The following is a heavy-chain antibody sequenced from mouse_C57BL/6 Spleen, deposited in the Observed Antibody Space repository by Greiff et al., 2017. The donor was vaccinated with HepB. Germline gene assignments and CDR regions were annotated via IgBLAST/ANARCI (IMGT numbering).Heavy chain of an antibody. CDR3: TRGYDYDARDYFDY. Sequence: EVQLQQSGAELVRPGASVKLSCTASGFNIKDDYMHWVKQRPEQGLEWIGWIDPENGDTEYASKFQGKATITADTSSNTAYLQLSSLTSEDTAVYYCTRGYDYDARDYFDYWGQGTTLTVSS. CDR2: IDPENGDT. D-gene: IGHD2-4*01. J-gene: IGHJ2*01. CDR1: GFNIKDDY. V-gene: IGHV14-4*01.